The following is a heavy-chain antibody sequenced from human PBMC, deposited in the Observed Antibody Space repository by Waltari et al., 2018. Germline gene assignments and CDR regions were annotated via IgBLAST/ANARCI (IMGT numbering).Heavy chain of an antibody. V-gene: IGHV3-23*01. J-gene: IGHJ4*02. CDR3: AKLYRGY. CDR2: ISGSGDNT. CDR1: GFTFSQYA. Sequence: EVQLLESGGHLVQPGGSLRLSCAASGFTFSQYAMSWVRQAPGKGLDWVSTISGSGDNTYYADSVKGRFTISRDNSKNTLYMQMNSLRAEDTAVYYCAKLYRGYWGQGTLVTVSS. D-gene: IGHD1-26*01.